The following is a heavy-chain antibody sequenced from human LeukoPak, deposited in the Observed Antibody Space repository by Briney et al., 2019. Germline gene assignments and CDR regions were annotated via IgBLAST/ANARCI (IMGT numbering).Heavy chain of an antibody. J-gene: IGHJ4*02. CDR2: INPNSGGT. Sequence: GESLKISCKGSGDSFTSYWIAWVRQAPGQGLEWMGWINPNSGGTNYAQKFQGRVTMTRDTSISTAYMELSRLRSDDTAVYYCAREGLWFGELLGPHFDYWGQGTLVTVSS. CDR3: AREGLWFGELLGPHFDY. CDR1: GDSFTSYW. V-gene: IGHV1-2*02. D-gene: IGHD3-10*01.